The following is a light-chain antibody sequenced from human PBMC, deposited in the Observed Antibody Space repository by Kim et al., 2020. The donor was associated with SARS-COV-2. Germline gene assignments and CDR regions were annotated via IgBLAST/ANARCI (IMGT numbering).Light chain of an antibody. CDR3: SSAADNNWV. Sequence: SVSPRQTARTTCAGNILTKKSARCFQQKPGQAPVLVIYKDTERPSGFPERFSGSSSGTTVTLTISGAQVEDEADYFCSSAADNNWVFGGGTQLTVL. CDR1: ILTKKS. J-gene: IGLJ3*02. V-gene: IGLV3-27*01. CDR2: KDT.